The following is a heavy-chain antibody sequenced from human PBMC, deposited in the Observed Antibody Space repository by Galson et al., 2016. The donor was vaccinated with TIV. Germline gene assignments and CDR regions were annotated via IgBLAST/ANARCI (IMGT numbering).Heavy chain of an antibody. CDR2: IYSGGST. V-gene: IGHV3-53*01. Sequence: SLRLSCAASGFTVSTNYMTWFRQAPGKGLEWVSVIYSGGSTSYADSVKGRFTISIDTSKNTLSLQTNSLRADDTAAYYCATSISTSGAFDYWGQETLVTVSA. CDR3: ATSISTSGAFDY. D-gene: IGHD5-12*01. CDR1: GFTVSTNY. J-gene: IGHJ4*02.